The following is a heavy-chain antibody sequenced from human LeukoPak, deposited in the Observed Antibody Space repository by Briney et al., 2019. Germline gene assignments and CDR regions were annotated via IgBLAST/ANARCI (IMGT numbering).Heavy chain of an antibody. CDR2: IYYSGST. Sequence: SETLSLTCTVSGGSIRSYYWSWIRQPPGKGLEWIGYIYYSGSTNYNPSLKSRVTISVDTSKNQFSLKLSSVTAADTAVYYCARALLWFEISPWGQGTLVTVSS. CDR1: GGSIRSYY. J-gene: IGHJ5*02. V-gene: IGHV4-59*01. D-gene: IGHD3-10*01. CDR3: ARALLWFEISP.